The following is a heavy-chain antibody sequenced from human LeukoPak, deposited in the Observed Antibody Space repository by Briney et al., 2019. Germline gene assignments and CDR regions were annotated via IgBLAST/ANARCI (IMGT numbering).Heavy chain of an antibody. Sequence: GGSLRLSCAASGTYWMHWVRQAPGKGLVWVSHINSDGSWTGYADSVKGRFTISRDNAKNSLYLQMNSLRAEDTAVYYCARVPHSSGYQYYFDYWGQGTLVTVSS. CDR1: GTYW. CDR3: ARVPHSSGYQYYFDY. CDR2: INSDGSWT. J-gene: IGHJ4*02. D-gene: IGHD3-22*01. V-gene: IGHV3-74*01.